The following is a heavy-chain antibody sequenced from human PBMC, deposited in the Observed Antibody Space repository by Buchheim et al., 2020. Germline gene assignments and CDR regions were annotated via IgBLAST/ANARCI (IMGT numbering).Heavy chain of an antibody. J-gene: IGHJ6*03. V-gene: IGHV3-7*01. D-gene: IGHD3-9*01. CDR3: ARDWKYDILTGWGRYYYYYMDV. CDR2: IKQDGSEK. CDR1: GFTFSSYW. Sequence: EVQLVESGGGLVQPGGSLRLSCAASGFTFSSYWMSWVRQAPGKGLAWVANIKQDGSEKYYVDSVKGRFTISRDNAKHSLYLQMNSLRAEDTAVYYCARDWKYDILTGWGRYYYYYMDVWGKGTT.